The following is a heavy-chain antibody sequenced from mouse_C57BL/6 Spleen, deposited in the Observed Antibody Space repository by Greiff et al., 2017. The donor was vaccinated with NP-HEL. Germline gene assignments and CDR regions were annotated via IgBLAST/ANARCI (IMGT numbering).Heavy chain of an antibody. V-gene: IGHV1-19*01. D-gene: IGHD2-3*01. CDR1: GYTFTDYY. CDR3: ARDGYYACDY. CDR2: INPYNGGT. J-gene: IGHJ2*01. Sequence: VQLKESGPVLVKPGASVKMSCKASGYTFTDYYMNWVKQSHGKSLEWIGVINPYNGGTSYNQKFKGKATLTVDKSSSTAYMELNSLTSEDSAVYDCARDGYYACDYWGQGTTLTVAS.